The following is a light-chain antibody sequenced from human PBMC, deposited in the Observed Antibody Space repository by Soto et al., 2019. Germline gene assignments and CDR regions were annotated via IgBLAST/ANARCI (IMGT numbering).Light chain of an antibody. J-gene: IGKJ4*01. Sequence: EIVLTQSPATLSLSPGERATLSCRASQSVNSYLAWYQQKPGQAPRLLMYDASNRATGITARFSGSGSGTDFTLTISSLEPEDFAVYYCQQRSHWPALTFGGGTKVEIK. CDR3: QQRSHWPALT. V-gene: IGKV3-11*01. CDR2: DAS. CDR1: QSVNSY.